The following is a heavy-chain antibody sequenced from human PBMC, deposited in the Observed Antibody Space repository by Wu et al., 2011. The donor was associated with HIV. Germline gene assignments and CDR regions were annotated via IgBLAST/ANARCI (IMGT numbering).Heavy chain of an antibody. D-gene: IGHD1-1*01. CDR2: IIPIFGTT. Sequence: QVQLVQSGAEVKKPGSSVKVSCTASGGTFSSYAISWVRQAPGQGLEWMGRIIPIFGTTNYAQKFQGRVTITADESTSTAYMELSSLRFEDTAVYYCARAIGTTSPYYYHYMDVWARDHGTVSS. CDR1: GGTFSSYA. V-gene: IGHV1-69*15. CDR3: ARAIGTTSPYYYHYMDV. J-gene: IGHJ6*03.